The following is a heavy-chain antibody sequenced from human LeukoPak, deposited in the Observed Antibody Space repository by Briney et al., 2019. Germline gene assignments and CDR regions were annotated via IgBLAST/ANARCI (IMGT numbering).Heavy chain of an antibody. CDR3: ARDPSCVPHSTNWAANYFDP. V-gene: IGHV3-30*14. Sequence: GGSLRLSCAASGFSFSNSAMHWVRQAPGKGLEWLALISYDGSNHFYADSLEGRFTISRDNSKNTLYLQMNSLRPEDTAVYYCARDPSCVPHSTNWAANYFDPWGQGTLVTVSS. CDR1: GFSFSNSA. J-gene: IGHJ5*02. CDR2: ISYDGSNH. D-gene: IGHD2-2*01.